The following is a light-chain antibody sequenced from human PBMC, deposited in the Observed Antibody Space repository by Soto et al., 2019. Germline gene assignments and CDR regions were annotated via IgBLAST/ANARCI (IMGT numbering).Light chain of an antibody. CDR3: AAWDYHLGRWV. J-gene: IGLJ3*02. CDR2: RNN. V-gene: IGLV1-47*01. CDR1: SSNIGSYY. Sequence: QSVLTQPPSASGTPGQRVTISCSGGSSNIGSYYVYWYQQLPVTAPKLLIYRNNQRSSGVPDRFSGSKSGTSVSLAISGLRSEDEADYYCAAWDYHLGRWVFGEGTKLTVL.